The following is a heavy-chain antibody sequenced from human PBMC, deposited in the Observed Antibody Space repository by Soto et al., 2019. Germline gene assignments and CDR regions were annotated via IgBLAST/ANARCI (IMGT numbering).Heavy chain of an antibody. Sequence: SLRLSCSASGFTFSSYLMHWVRQAPGKGLVWVSRINSDGSSTSYADSVKGRFTISRDNAKNTLYLQMNSLRAEDTAVYYCARGTLNNGYYYYYMDVWGKGTTVTVSS. J-gene: IGHJ6*03. CDR3: ARGTLNNGYYYYYMDV. CDR1: GFTFSSYL. V-gene: IGHV3-74*01. D-gene: IGHD2-8*01. CDR2: INSDGSST.